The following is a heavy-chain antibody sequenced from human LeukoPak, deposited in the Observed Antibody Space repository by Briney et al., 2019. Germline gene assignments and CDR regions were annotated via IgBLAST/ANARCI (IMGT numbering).Heavy chain of an antibody. J-gene: IGHJ4*02. Sequence: KVSCKGSGYSFTTYWIGWVRQMPGEGLEWMGIIYPGDSDTRYSPSFQGQVTISVDKSISTANLQWSSLKASDTAMYYCARVSAVAGQGCDYWDQGTLVTVSS. CDR3: ARVSAVAGQGCDY. CDR1: GYSFTTYW. D-gene: IGHD6-19*01. V-gene: IGHV5-51*01. CDR2: IYPGDSDT.